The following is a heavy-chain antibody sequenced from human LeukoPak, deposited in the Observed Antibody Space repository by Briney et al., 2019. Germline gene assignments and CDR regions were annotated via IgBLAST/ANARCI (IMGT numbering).Heavy chain of an antibody. Sequence: SETLSLTCTVSGASISRTTYYWGWFRQPPGKGLEWIATMFYSGYTYYNPSLKSRVTISIDTSENQVSLKLSFVTAADTALYYCAKEPTGDKSFDSWGQGTLVTVSS. V-gene: IGHV4-39*07. D-gene: IGHD7-27*01. CDR3: AKEPTGDKSFDS. CDR1: GASISRTTYY. CDR2: MFYSGYT. J-gene: IGHJ4*02.